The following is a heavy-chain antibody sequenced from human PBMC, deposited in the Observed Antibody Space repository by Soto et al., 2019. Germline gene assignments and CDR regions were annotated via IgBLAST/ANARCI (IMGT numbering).Heavy chain of an antibody. D-gene: IGHD2-8*01. CDR3: AKDLFPTRTNGVPFGY. J-gene: IGHJ4*02. Sequence: HPGGPLRLSCAASGFTFSSYGMHWVRQAPGKGLEWVAVISYDGSNKYYADSVKGRFTISRDNSKNTLYLQMNSLRAEDTAVYYCAKDLFPTRTNGVPFGYWGQGTLVTVSS. CDR1: GFTFSSYG. CDR2: ISYDGSNK. V-gene: IGHV3-30*18.